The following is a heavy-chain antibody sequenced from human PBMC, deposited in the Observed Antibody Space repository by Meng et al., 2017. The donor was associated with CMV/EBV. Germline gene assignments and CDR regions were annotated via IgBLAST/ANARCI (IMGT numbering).Heavy chain of an antibody. Sequence: QLQLQESGPGLVKPSETLSLPCTVSGGSISSSSYYGGWIRQPPGKGLEWIGSIYYSGSTYYNPSLKSRVTISVDTSKNQFSLKLSSVTAADTAVYYCARGVVTMIVVYDPWGQGTLVTVSS. CDR3: ARGVVTMIVVYDP. CDR2: IYYSGST. CDR1: GGSISSSSYY. V-gene: IGHV4-39*07. J-gene: IGHJ5*02. D-gene: IGHD3-22*01.